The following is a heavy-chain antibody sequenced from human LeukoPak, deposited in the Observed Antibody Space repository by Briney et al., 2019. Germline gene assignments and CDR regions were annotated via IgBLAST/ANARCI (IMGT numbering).Heavy chain of an antibody. CDR3: ARDGYSSAWADLEYFDY. Sequence: SETLSLTCTVSRGSINNYYWSWIRLPAGKGLEWIGRIYTTGSSNYNPSLKGRVTISVDKSKNQFSLNLSSVTAADTAIYYCARDGYSSAWADLEYFDYWGQGIPVTVSS. V-gene: IGHV4-4*07. CDR2: IYTTGSS. D-gene: IGHD6-19*01. J-gene: IGHJ4*02. CDR1: RGSINNYY.